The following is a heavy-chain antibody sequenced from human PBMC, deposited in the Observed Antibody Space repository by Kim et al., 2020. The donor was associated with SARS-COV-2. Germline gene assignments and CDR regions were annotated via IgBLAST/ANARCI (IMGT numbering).Heavy chain of an antibody. Sequence: GGSLRLSCAASGFTFSSYNMNWVRQAPGKGLEWVSSISSSSSYIYYADSVKGRFTISRDNAKHSRYLQMNSLRAEETAVYYCARVKLAFPIVVATPPSYGMDIWGQGTTVTVSS. CDR2: ISSSSSYI. CDR1: GFTFSSYN. V-gene: IGHV3-21*01. CDR3: ARVKLAFPIVVATPPSYGMDI. D-gene: IGHD1-26*01. J-gene: IGHJ6*02.